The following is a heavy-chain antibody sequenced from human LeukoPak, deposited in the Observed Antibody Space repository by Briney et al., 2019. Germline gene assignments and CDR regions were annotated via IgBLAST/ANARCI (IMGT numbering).Heavy chain of an antibody. CDR3: AKLCQAGGYSQDPYYGMDV. CDR2: ISWNSGSI. CDR1: GFTFDDYA. J-gene: IGHJ6*02. D-gene: IGHD3-22*01. Sequence: GRSLRLSCAASGFTFDDYAMHWVRQAPGKGLEWVSGISWNSGSIGYADSVKGRFTISRDNAKNSLYLQMNSLRAEATALYYCAKLCQAGGYSQDPYYGMDVWGQGTTVTVSS. V-gene: IGHV3-9*01.